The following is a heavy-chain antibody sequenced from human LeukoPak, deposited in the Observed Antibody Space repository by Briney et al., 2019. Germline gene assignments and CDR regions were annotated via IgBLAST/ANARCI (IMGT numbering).Heavy chain of an antibody. V-gene: IGHV3-30*04. J-gene: IGHJ5*02. D-gene: IGHD6-13*01. CDR3: ARETSIAAAGSSWFDP. Sequence: GRSLRLSCAASGFTFSSYAMHWVRQAPGKGLEWVAVISYDGSNKYHADSVKGRFTISRDNSKNTLYLQMNSLRAEDTAVYYCARETSIAAAGSSWFDPWGQGTLVTVSS. CDR2: ISYDGSNK. CDR1: GFTFSSYA.